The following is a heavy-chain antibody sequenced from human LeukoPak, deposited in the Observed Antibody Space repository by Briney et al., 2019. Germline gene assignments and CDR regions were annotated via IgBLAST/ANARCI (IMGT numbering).Heavy chain of an antibody. J-gene: IGHJ3*02. D-gene: IGHD3-3*01. CDR1: GGSISSYY. V-gene: IGHV4-59*01. CDR3: ARDAVRFDAFDI. Sequence: SETLSLTCTVSGGSISSYYWSWIRQPPGKGLEWIGYIYYSGSTNYNPSLKSRVTISVDTSKNQFSLKLSSVTAADTAVYYCARDAVRFDAFDIWGQGTMVTVSS. CDR2: IYYSGST.